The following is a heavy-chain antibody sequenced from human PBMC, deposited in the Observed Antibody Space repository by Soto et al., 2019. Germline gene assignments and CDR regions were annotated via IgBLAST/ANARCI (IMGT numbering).Heavy chain of an antibody. CDR2: INAGNGNT. CDR1: GYTFTSYA. D-gene: IGHD6-13*01. CDR3: ARDLRAAAYYYYYYMDV. Sequence: ASVKVSCKASGYTFTSYAMHWVRQAPGQRLEWMGWINAGNGNTKYSQKFQGRVTITRDTSASTAYMELSSLRSEDTAVYYCARDLRAAAYYYYYYMDVWGKGTTVTVS. J-gene: IGHJ6*03. V-gene: IGHV1-3*01.